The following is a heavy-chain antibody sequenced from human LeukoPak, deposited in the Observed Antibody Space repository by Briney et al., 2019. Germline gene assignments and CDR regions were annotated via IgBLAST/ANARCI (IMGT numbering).Heavy chain of an antibody. CDR2: INHSGST. Sequence: SETLSLTCAVYGGSFSGYYWSWIRQPPGKGLEWIGEINHSGSTNYNPSLKSRVTISVDTSKNQFSLKLSSVTAADTAVYYCARGLLDSFWSGYYGFDYWGQGTLVTVSS. J-gene: IGHJ4*02. CDR1: GGSFSGYY. V-gene: IGHV4-34*01. D-gene: IGHD3-3*01. CDR3: ARGLLDSFWSGYYGFDY.